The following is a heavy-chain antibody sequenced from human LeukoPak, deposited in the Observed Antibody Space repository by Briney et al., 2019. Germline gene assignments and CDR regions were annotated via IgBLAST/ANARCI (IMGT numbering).Heavy chain of an antibody. CDR2: IYPGDSDT. Sequence: GESLKISCKGSGYSFTSYWIGWVRQMPGKGLEWMGIIYPGDSDTRYSPSFQGQVTISADKSISTAYLQWSSLKASDTAMYYCARLIRTTREYSYGYGGNWFDPWGQGTLVTVSS. CDR3: ARLIRTTREYSYGYGGNWFDP. V-gene: IGHV5-51*01. CDR1: GYSFTSYW. D-gene: IGHD5-18*01. J-gene: IGHJ5*02.